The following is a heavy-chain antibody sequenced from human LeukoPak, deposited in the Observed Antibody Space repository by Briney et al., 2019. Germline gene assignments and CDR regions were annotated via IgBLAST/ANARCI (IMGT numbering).Heavy chain of an antibody. CDR2: ISGSGGST. Sequence: GGSLRLSCAASGFTFSNYAMSWARQAPGRGLEWVSAISGSGGSTYYADSVKGRFTISRDNSKNTLYLQMNSLRAEDTAVYYCTKGTIWLPFDYWGQGTLVTVSS. J-gene: IGHJ4*02. CDR1: GFTFSNYA. D-gene: IGHD5-18*01. CDR3: TKGTIWLPFDY. V-gene: IGHV3-23*01.